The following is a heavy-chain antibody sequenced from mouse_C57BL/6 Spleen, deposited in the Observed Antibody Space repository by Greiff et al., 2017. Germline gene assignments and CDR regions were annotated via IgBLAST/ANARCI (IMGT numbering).Heavy chain of an antibody. D-gene: IGHD1-1*02. J-gene: IGHJ1*03. V-gene: IGHV1-61*01. CDR2: IYPSDSET. CDR3: ARSVVRGYFDV. Sequence: QVQLQQPGAELVRPGSSVKLSCKASGYTFTSYWMDWVKQRPGQGLEWIGNIYPSDSETHYNQKFKDKATLTVDKSSSPAYMQLSSLTSEDSAVYYCARSVVRGYFDVWGTGTTVTGSS. CDR1: GYTFTSYW.